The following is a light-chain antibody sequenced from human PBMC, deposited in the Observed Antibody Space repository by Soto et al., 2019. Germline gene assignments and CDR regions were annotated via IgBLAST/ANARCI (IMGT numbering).Light chain of an antibody. V-gene: IGLV2-14*01. CDR2: DVG. J-gene: IGLJ3*02. Sequence: QSALTQPASVSGSPGQSITISCTGTSSDIGAYKFVSWYQQYPGKAPKLMIYDVGNRPSGVSNRFSGSKSGNTASLTISGLQAEDEANYYCISYTGSATPWVFGGGTKVTVL. CDR1: SSDIGAYKF. CDR3: ISYTGSATPWV.